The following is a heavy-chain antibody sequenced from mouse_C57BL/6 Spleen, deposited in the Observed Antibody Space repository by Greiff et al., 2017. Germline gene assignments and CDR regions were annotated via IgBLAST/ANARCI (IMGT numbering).Heavy chain of an antibody. V-gene: IGHV3-6*01. CDR3: ARTTYGNYYFDY. CDR2: ISYDGSN. D-gene: IGHD2-1*01. CDR1: GYSITSGYY. J-gene: IGHJ2*01. Sequence: VQLKESGPGLVNPSQSLSLTCSVTGYSITSGYYWNWIRQFPGNKLEWMGYISYDGSNNYNQSLKNRISITRDTAKNQFFLKLNSVTTEDTATYCCARTTYGNYYFDYWGQGTTLTVSS.